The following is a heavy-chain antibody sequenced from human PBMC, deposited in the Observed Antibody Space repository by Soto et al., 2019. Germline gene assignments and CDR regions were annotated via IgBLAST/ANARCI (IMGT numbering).Heavy chain of an antibody. J-gene: IGHJ6*02. V-gene: IGHV3-15*07. Sequence: EVQLVESGGGLVKPGGSLRLSCAASGFTFSNAWMNWVRQAPGKGLEWVGRIKSKTDGGTTDYAAPVKGRFTISRDDSKNTLYLQMNSLKAEDTAVYYCTAASARGLGQQLATGGYYYYGMDVWGQGTTVTVSS. D-gene: IGHD6-13*01. CDR3: TAASARGLGQQLATGGYYYYGMDV. CDR1: GFTFSNAW. CDR2: IKSKTDGGTT.